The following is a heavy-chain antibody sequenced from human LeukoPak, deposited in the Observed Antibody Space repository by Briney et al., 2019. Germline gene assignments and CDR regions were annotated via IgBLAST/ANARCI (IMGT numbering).Heavy chain of an antibody. Sequence: PGGSLRLSCAASGFTFSDYYMSWIRQAPGKGLEWVSYISSSGSTIYYADSVKGRFTISRDNAKNSLYLQMNSLRAEDTAVYYCARVAGAYYYYYYGMDVWGQGTTVTVSS. CDR2: ISSSGSTI. CDR3: ARVAGAYYYYYYGMDV. D-gene: IGHD1-26*01. CDR1: GFTFSDYY. J-gene: IGHJ6*02. V-gene: IGHV3-11*01.